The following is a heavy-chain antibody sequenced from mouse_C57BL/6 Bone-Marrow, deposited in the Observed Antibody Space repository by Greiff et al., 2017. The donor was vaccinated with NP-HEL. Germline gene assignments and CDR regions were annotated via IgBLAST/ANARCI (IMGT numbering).Heavy chain of an antibody. D-gene: IGHD4-1*01. V-gene: IGHV2-5*01. J-gene: IGHJ4*01. CDR2: IWRGGST. CDR3: AKNPPNWDEAMDY. Sequence: QVQLKESGPGLVQPSQSLSITCTVSGFSLTSYGVHWVRQSPGKGLEWLGVIWRGGSTDYNVAFMSRLSITKDNSKSQVFFKMNSLQADDTAIYYCAKNPPNWDEAMDYWGQGTSVTVSS. CDR1: GFSLTSYG.